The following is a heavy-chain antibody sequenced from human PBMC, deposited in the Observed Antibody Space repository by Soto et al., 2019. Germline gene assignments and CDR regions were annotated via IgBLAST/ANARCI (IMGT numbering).Heavy chain of an antibody. D-gene: IGHD2-8*01. J-gene: IGHJ6*02. CDR3: ARQGSNGAYYYYGMDV. V-gene: IGHV5-51*01. CDR1: GYRFSSYW. CDR2: IYPGDSDT. Sequence: GESLKISCKGSGYRFSSYWIAWVRQMPGKGLEWMGIIYPGDSDTRYSPSFQGQVTFSVDKSNNTAYLQWSSLKASDTAMYYCARQGSNGAYYYYGMDVWGPGTPVTVSS.